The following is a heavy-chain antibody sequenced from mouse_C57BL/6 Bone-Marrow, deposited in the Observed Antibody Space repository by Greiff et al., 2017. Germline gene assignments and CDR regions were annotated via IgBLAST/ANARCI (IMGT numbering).Heavy chain of an antibody. CDR2: INPYNGGT. V-gene: IGHV1-19*01. CDR1: GYTFTDYY. CDR3: ARLGPFDY. J-gene: IGHJ2*01. Sequence: VHVKQSGPVLVKPGASVKMSCKASGYTFTDYYMNWVKQSHGKSLEWIGVINPYNGGTSYNQKFKGKATLTVDKSSSTAYMELNSLTSEDSAVYYCARLGPFDYWGQGTTLTVSS. D-gene: IGHD4-1*01.